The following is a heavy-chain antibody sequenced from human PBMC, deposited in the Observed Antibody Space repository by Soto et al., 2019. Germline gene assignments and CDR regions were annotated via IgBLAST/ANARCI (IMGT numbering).Heavy chain of an antibody. CDR1: GGSINNYY. Sequence: TSETLSLTCTVSGGSINNYYWSWIRQPPGGGLEWIGYIYYSGSTNYNPSLKRRLALSVHTSKNQFSLNLSSVTTADTAVYYCARAGTSSWYGYFDYWGQGAQVTVSS. CDR2: IYYSGST. CDR3: ARAGTSSWYGYFDY. J-gene: IGHJ4*02. V-gene: IGHV4-59*01. D-gene: IGHD6-13*01.